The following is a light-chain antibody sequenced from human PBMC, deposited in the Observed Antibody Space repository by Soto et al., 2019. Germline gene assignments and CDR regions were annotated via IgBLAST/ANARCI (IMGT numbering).Light chain of an antibody. CDR1: QSVGSN. J-gene: IGKJ4*01. CDR3: QQYSNWPPIT. CDR2: GAS. V-gene: IGKV3-15*01. Sequence: EIVMTQSPATLSVSPGARVTLSCRASQSVGSNLAWYQQKPGQAPRLLIHGASTRATGIPATFSGSGSGTEFTLTISSLQSEDFAVYYCQQYSNWPPITFGGGTKVEIK.